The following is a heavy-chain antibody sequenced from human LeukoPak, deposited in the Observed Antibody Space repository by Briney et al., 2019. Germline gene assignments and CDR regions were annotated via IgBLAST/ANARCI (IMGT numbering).Heavy chain of an antibody. CDR3: ARAYCGGDCYQRSDFDY. CDR1: GYTFTGYY. CDR2: INPNNGGT. V-gene: IGHV1-2*02. Sequence: ASLKVSCKSSGYTFTGYYIHWVRQAPGQGLEWMGWINPNNGGTKYVQKFQGRVTMTRDTSISTAYMELSRLRSDDTAVYYCARAYCGGDCYQRSDFDYWSQGTLVTVSS. J-gene: IGHJ4*02. D-gene: IGHD2-21*02.